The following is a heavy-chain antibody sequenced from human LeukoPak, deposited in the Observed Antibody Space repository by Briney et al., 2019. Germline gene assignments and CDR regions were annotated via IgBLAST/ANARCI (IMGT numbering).Heavy chain of an antibody. CDR1: GFTFSNYA. V-gene: IGHV3-74*01. Sequence: GGSLRLSCAASGFTFSNYAMSWVRQVPGKGLVCVSRINIDGTGTSYADSVKGRFTISRDNAKNALYLQMNSLRAEDTAVYYCARGSSDWFGIDYWGQGALVNVSS. CDR3: ARGSSDWFGIDY. D-gene: IGHD3-10*01. J-gene: IGHJ4*02. CDR2: INIDGTGT.